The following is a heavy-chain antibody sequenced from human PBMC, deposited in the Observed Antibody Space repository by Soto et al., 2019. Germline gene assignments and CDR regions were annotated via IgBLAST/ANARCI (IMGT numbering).Heavy chain of an antibody. J-gene: IGHJ6*02. Sequence: PGGSLRLSCAASGFTFSSYAMHWVRQAPGKGLEWVAVISYDGSDKYYADSVKGRFTISRDNSKNTLYLQMNSPRAEDTAVYYCARDYITSDYEGYDFWSGYYFDGMDVWGQGTTVTVSS. CDR3: ARDYITSDYEGYDFWSGYYFDGMDV. D-gene: IGHD3-3*01. V-gene: IGHV3-30-3*01. CDR1: GFTFSSYA. CDR2: ISYDGSDK.